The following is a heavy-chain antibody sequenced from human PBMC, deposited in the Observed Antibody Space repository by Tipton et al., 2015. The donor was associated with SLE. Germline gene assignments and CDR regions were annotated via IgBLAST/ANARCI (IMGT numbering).Heavy chain of an antibody. CDR1: GFTFSSYA. V-gene: IGHV3-30-3*01. Sequence: SLRLSCAASGFTFSSYAMHWVRQAPGKGLEWVAVISYDGSNKYYADSVKGRFTISRDNSKNTLYLQMNSLRAEDTAVYYCARAPGYISSWYQSYYYMDVWGKGTTVTVSS. CDR3: ARAPGYISSWYQSYYYMDV. D-gene: IGHD6-13*01. CDR2: ISYDGSNK. J-gene: IGHJ6*03.